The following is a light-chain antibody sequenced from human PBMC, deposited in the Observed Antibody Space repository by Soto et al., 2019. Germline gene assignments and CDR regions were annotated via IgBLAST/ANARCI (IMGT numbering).Light chain of an antibody. Sequence: DIQMTQSPSTLSASVGDRVTITCRASQSIGSWLAWYQQKPGKAPNLLIYKASSLESGAPSRFSGTVSGTDFTLTISSLQPEDFATYYCQQYNTYPYTFGQGTKVDIK. CDR1: QSIGSW. CDR2: KAS. J-gene: IGKJ2*01. V-gene: IGKV1-5*03. CDR3: QQYNTYPYT.